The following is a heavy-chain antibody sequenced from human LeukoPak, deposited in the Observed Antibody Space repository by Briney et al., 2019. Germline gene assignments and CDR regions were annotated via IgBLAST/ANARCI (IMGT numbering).Heavy chain of an antibody. D-gene: IGHD3-10*01. V-gene: IGHV3-7*01. CDR1: GFTFSSYG. Sequence: PGGTLRLSCAASGFTFSSYGMSWVRQAPGKGLEWVANIKQDGSEKYYVDSVKGRFTISRDNAKNSLYLQMNSLRAEDTAVYYCARVWRGSGSLYDYYYYMDVWGKGTTVTISS. CDR3: ARVWRGSGSLYDYYYYMDV. CDR2: IKQDGSEK. J-gene: IGHJ6*03.